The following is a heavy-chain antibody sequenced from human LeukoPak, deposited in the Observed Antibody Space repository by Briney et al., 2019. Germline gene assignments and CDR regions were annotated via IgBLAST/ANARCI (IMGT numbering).Heavy chain of an antibody. J-gene: IGHJ4*02. CDR1: GFPVRGYS. Sequence: GSLRLSCAASGFPVRGYSLNWVRQAPGKGLEWISYIGIDSGNTNYADSVKGRFTISGDKAKNSLYLQMNSLRVEDTAVYYCARDYKYAFDNWGQGTLVTVSS. V-gene: IGHV3-48*01. CDR3: ARDYKYAFDN. D-gene: IGHD5-24*01. CDR2: IGIDSGNT.